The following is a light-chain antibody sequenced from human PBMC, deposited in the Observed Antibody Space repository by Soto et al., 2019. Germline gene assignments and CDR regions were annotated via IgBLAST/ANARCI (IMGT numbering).Light chain of an antibody. CDR3: QQRGNWPVT. CDR2: GAS. V-gene: IGKV3-11*01. CDR1: QRGSSY. J-gene: IGKJ4*01. Sequence: ILLNQSPATLSLSPGERATLSCRARQRGSSYLAWYQQKPGQAPRLLIYGASSRATGIPARFGGSGSGTDFTLTISSLEPEDFAVYYCQQRGNWPVTFGGGTKVDIK.